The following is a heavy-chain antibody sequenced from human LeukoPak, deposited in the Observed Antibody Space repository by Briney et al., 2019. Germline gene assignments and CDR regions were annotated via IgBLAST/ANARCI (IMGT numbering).Heavy chain of an antibody. D-gene: IGHD3-10*01. CDR2: IYNSGST. CDR3: ARGLAYYYGSGSYYNPGGYFDY. CDR1: GGSISSGDYY. J-gene: IGHJ4*02. V-gene: IGHV4-30-4*01. Sequence: SETLSLTCTVSGGSISSGDYYWSWIRQPPGKGLEWIGYIYNSGSTYYNPSLKSRVTISVDTSKNQFSLKLSSVTAADTAVYYCARGLAYYYGSGSYYNPGGYFDYWGQGTLVTVSS.